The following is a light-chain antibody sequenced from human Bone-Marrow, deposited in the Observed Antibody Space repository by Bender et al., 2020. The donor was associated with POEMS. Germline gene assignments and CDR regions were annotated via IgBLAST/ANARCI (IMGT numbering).Light chain of an antibody. CDR2: DVS. V-gene: IGLV2-14*01. CDR3: QSYDNRLSGPWV. J-gene: IGLJ3*02. Sequence: QSALTQPASVSGSPGQSITISCTGTSSDVGGYNYVSWYQQHPGKAPKLMIYDVSNRPSGVPDRFSGSKSGDSASLTITGLQAEDEAHYYCQSYDNRLSGPWVFGGGTKLTVL. CDR1: SSDVGGYNY.